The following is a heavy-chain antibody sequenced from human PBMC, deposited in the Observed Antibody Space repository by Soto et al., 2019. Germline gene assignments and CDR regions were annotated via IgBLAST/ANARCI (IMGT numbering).Heavy chain of an antibody. Sequence: GESLKISCKASGFSLNTYWIAWVRQMPGKGLEWMGAIFPGDSDTKYSPSFEGQVTISADRSTSTAFVQWDSLRASDSAIYFCARQGLPYSGSGYYYETDVWGPGTTVTVSS. V-gene: IGHV5-51*01. J-gene: IGHJ6*02. CDR2: IFPGDSDT. CDR1: GFSLNTYW. CDR3: ARQGLPYSGSGYYYETDV. D-gene: IGHD3-3*01.